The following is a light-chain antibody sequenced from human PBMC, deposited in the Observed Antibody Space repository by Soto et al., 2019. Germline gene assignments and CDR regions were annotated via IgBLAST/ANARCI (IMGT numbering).Light chain of an antibody. J-gene: IGLJ2*01. Sequence: QSVLNQPASVSGSPGQSITISYTGTSSDVGSHNLVSWYQQHPGKAPKLIVYEVSKRPSGVSNRFSGSKSGNTASLKYCGSQAEDGADYYCCAYGSSSTQVVLGGGTKLTVL. CDR1: SSDVGSHNL. V-gene: IGLV2-23*02. CDR2: EVS. CDR3: CAYGSSSTQVV.